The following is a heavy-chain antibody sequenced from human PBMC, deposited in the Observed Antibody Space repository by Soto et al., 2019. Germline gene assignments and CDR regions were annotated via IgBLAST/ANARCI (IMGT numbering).Heavy chain of an antibody. CDR2: IIPIFGTA. CDR3: ARGSPSYSSGWYYFDY. J-gene: IGHJ4*02. D-gene: IGHD6-19*01. CDR1: GGTFSSYA. V-gene: IGHV1-69*13. Sequence: ASVKVSCKASGGTFSSYAISWVRQAPGQGLEWMGGIIPIFGTANYAQKFQGRVTITAGESTSTAYMELSSLRSEDTAVYYCARGSPSYSSGWYYFDYWGQGTLVTVSS.